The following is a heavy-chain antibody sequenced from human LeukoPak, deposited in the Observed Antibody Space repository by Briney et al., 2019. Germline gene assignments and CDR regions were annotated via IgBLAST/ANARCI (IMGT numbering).Heavy chain of an antibody. Sequence: GGSLRLSCAASGFTFSSYWMSWVRQAPGKGLEWVALISYDGSNKYYADSVKGRFTISRDNSKNTLYLQMNSLRGEDTAVYYCAKDEAYGDYPDYWGQGTLVTVSS. CDR1: GFTFSSYW. CDR3: AKDEAYGDYPDY. J-gene: IGHJ4*02. CDR2: ISYDGSNK. V-gene: IGHV3-30*18. D-gene: IGHD4-17*01.